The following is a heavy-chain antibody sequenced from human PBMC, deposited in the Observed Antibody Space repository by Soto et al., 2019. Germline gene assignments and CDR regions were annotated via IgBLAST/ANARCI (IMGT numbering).Heavy chain of an antibody. CDR1: GFTFSSYW. V-gene: IGHV3-7*01. D-gene: IGHD2-2*01. CDR3: AREGPPLIVVVPAAIGDDAFDI. J-gene: IGHJ3*02. CDR2: IKQDGSEK. Sequence: GGSLRLSCAASGFTFSSYWMSWVRQAPGKGLEWVANIKQDGSEKYYVDSVKGRFTISRDNAKNSLYLQMNSLRAEDTAVYYCAREGPPLIVVVPAAIGDDAFDIWGQGTMVPSPQ.